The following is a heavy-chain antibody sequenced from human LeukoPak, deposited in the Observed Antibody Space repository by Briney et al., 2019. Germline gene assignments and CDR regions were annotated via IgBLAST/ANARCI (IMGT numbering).Heavy chain of an antibody. J-gene: IGHJ4*02. CDR2: IYSGGST. CDR1: GFTFSSNY. Sequence: GGSLRLSCAASGFTFSSNYMSWVRQAPGKGLEGVSVIYSGGSTYYSDSVTGRCTISRDNSKHTLYLQMNSLRAEDTAVYYCARGAGYSRGPPRYWGQGTLVTVSS. V-gene: IGHV3-53*01. D-gene: IGHD6-19*01. CDR3: ARGAGYSRGPPRY.